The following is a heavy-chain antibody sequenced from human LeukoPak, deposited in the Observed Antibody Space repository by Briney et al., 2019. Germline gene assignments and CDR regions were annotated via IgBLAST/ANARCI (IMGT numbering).Heavy chain of an antibody. CDR2: IRSKANSYAT. D-gene: IGHD3-22*01. J-gene: IGHJ4*02. CDR3: TSWANYYDSSGYWSMPDY. V-gene: IGHV3-73*01. Sequence: GGSLRLSCAASGFTFSGSAMHWVRQASGKGLEWVGRIRSKANSYATAYAASVKGRFTISRDDSKNTAYLQMNSLKSDDTVVYYCTSWANYYDSSGYWSMPDYWGQGTLVTVSS. CDR1: GFTFSGSA.